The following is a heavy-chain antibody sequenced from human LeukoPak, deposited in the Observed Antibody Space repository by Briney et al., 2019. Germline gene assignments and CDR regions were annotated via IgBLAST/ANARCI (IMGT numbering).Heavy chain of an antibody. CDR2: IIPIFGTA. CDR1: GGTFSSYA. J-gene: IGHJ1*01. CDR3: ARASYYDFWSGYHFQH. D-gene: IGHD3-3*01. Sequence: GASVKVSCKASGGTFSSYAISWVRQTPGQGLEWMGGIIPIFGTANYAQKFQGRVTITADESTSTAYMELSSLRSEDTAVYYCARASYYDFWSGYHFQHWGQGTLVTVSS. V-gene: IGHV1-69*13.